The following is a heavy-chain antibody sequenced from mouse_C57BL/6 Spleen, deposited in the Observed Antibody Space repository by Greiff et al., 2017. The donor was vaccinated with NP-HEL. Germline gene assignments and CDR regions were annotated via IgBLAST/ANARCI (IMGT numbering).Heavy chain of an antibody. V-gene: IGHV3-6*01. D-gene: IGHD2-4*01. CDR1: GYSITSGYY. CDR2: ISYDGSN. Sequence: ESGPGLVKPSQSLSLTCSVTGYSITSGYYWNWIRQFPGNKLEWMGYISYDGSNNYNPSLKNRISITRDTSKNQLFLKLNSVTTEDTATYYCARGADYVLAMDYWGQGTSVTVSS. J-gene: IGHJ4*01. CDR3: ARGADYVLAMDY.